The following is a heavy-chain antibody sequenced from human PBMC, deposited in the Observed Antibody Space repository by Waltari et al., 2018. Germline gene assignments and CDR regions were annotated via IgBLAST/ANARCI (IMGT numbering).Heavy chain of an antibody. CDR2: IYSGGST. CDR1: GFTVSSNY. V-gene: IGHV3-53*01. J-gene: IGHJ6*02. CDR3: ARDRGVYYDFWSGSGMDV. D-gene: IGHD3-3*01. Sequence: EVQLVESGGGLIQPGGSLRLSCAASGFTVSSNYMSWVRQAPGKGLEWVSVIYSGGSTYDADSVKGRFTISRDNSKNPLYLQMNSLRAEDTAVYYCARDRGVYYDFWSGSGMDVWGQGTTVTVSS.